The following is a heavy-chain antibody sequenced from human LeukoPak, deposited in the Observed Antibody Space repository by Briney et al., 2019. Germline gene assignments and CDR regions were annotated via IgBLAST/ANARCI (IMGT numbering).Heavy chain of an antibody. CDR2: ISAYNGNT. CDR3: AREGDSSSWLSPTPPYFDY. Sequence: ASVKVSCKASGYTFTSYGISWVRQAPGQGLEWMGWISAYNGNTNYAQKLQGRVTMTTDTSTSTAYMALRSLRSDDPALYYCAREGDSSSWLSPTPPYFDYWGQGTLVTVSS. V-gene: IGHV1-18*01. D-gene: IGHD6-13*01. J-gene: IGHJ4*02. CDR1: GYTFTSYG.